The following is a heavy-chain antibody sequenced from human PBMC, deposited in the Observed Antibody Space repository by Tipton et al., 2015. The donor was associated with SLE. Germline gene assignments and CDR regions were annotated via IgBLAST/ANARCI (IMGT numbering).Heavy chain of an antibody. J-gene: IGHJ5*02. CDR2: IYYSGSA. Sequence: LRLSCTVSGGSISSYYWSWIRQPPGKGLEWIGYIYYSGSANYNPSLKSRVTISVDTSKNQFSLKLSSVTAADTAVYYCARERLDSSSWFYDWGLGTLVTVSA. D-gene: IGHD6-13*01. CDR1: GGSISSYY. V-gene: IGHV4-59*01. CDR3: ARERLDSSSWFYD.